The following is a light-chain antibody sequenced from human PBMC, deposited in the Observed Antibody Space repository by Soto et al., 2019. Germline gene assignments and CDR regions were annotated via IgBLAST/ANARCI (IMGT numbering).Light chain of an antibody. J-gene: IGKJ4*02. CDR1: QSVIPNY. V-gene: IGKV3-20*01. CDR2: GAY. CDR3: AQYGSTPLT. Sequence: EIGLTQSPGTLSLSPGGIATLSCRAIQSVIPNYVAWYHQKPGQAPRLLIYGAYSRASGIPDRFSGSGSGVDFTLSITRLVPEDVALYDCAQYGSTPLTFGGGPKVEI.